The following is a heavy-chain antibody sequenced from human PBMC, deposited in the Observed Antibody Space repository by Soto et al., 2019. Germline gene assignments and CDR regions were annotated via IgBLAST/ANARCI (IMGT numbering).Heavy chain of an antibody. CDR3: ARGLGAAAAANFDY. Sequence: SETLSLTCTVSGGPMSSFYWTWIRQPPGKGLEWIGYIYYSGSTNYNPSLKSRVTISVDTSKNQFSLKLSSVTAADTAVYYCARGLGAAAAANFDYWGQGTLVTVSS. V-gene: IGHV4-59*12. CDR1: GGPMSSFY. CDR2: IYYSGST. J-gene: IGHJ4*02. D-gene: IGHD6-13*01.